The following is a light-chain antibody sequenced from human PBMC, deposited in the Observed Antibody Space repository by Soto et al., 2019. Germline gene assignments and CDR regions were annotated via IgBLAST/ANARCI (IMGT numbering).Light chain of an antibody. V-gene: IGKV1-33*01. CDR3: QQYSHLIT. Sequence: DIPMTQSPSSLSASVGDRVTITCQASQDISNYLNWYQQKLGKAPKLLIYDASNLETGVPSRFSGSGSGTDFTFTISSLQPDDIATYYCQQYSHLITFGQGTRLEIK. J-gene: IGKJ5*01. CDR2: DAS. CDR1: QDISNY.